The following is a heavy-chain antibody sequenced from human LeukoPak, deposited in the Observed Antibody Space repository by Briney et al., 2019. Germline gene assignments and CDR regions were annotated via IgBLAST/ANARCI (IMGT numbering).Heavy chain of an antibody. D-gene: IGHD3-22*01. V-gene: IGHV3-53*01. J-gene: IGHJ5*02. CDR3: ARRGRYDSSGYPLNWFDP. CDR2: IYRRGNA. Sequence: GGSLRLSCAASGLTVTNNYMSWVRQAPGKGLEWVSVIYRRGNAYYADSVKDRFTIPRDNSKNILFLQMNSLRAEDTAMYYCARRGRYDSSGYPLNWFDPWGQGTLVTVSS. CDR1: GLTVTNNY.